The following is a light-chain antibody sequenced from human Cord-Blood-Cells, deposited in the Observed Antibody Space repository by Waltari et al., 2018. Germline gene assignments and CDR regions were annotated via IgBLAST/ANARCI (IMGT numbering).Light chain of an antibody. V-gene: IGKV4-1*01. CDR2: WAS. J-gene: IGKJ1*01. CDR3: QQYYSTPPWT. CDR1: QSVLYSSNNKNY. Sequence: DIVMTKSPDSLAVSLGEWATINCNSSQSVLYSSNNKNYLAWYQQKPGQPPKLLIYWASTRESGVPDRFSGSGSGTDFTLTISSLQAEDVAVYYCQQYYSTPPWTFGQGTKVEIK.